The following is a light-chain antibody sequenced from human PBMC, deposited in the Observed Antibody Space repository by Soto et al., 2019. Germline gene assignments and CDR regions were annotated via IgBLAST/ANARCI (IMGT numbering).Light chain of an antibody. CDR2: DAS. J-gene: IGKJ2*01. CDR3: QQRSNWPPYT. V-gene: IGKV3-11*01. CDR1: QSVSSY. Sequence: DIVLTQSPATLSLSPGDRATLSCRASQSVSSYLAWYQQKPGQAPRLLIYDASNRATGIPARFSGSGAGTAYTLTTSSLEPEDFVVYYCQQRSNWPPYTFGQGTKLEIK.